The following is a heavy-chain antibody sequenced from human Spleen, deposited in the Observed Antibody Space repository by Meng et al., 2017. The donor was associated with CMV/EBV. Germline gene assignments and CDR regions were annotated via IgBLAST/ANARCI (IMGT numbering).Heavy chain of an antibody. V-gene: IGHV1-18*04. CDR3: ASSAPHRSYYGSGTYDWFFDY. D-gene: IGHD3-10*01. CDR2: ISAYNGNT. Sequence: TSYVITWVRQAPGQGLEWMGWISAYNGNTNYAQKLQGRVTMTIDTPTTTVYMELKRLRSDDTAVYYCASSAPHRSYYGSGTYDWFFDYWGQGTLVTVSS. J-gene: IGHJ4*02. CDR1: TSYV.